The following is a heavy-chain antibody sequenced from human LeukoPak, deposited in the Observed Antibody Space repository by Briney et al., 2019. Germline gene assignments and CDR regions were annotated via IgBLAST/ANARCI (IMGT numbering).Heavy chain of an antibody. CDR1: GFTFSSYE. Sequence: GGSMRLSCAASGFTFSSYEVNGVRQARGKGLEWVSYISSSGSTIYYADSVQCRLTISTDNAKNSLYLQMNSLRAEDTAVYYCARESYAFDIWGQGTMVTVSS. V-gene: IGHV3-48*03. CDR2: ISSSGSTI. CDR3: ARESYAFDI. J-gene: IGHJ3*02.